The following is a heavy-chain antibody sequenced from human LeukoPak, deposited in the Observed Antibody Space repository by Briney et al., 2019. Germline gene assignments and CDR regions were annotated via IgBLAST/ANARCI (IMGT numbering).Heavy chain of an antibody. CDR1: GGSIDSYY. Sequence: SETLSLTCTVSGGSIDSYYWSWIRQPPGKGLEWIGYIYYTGSTEYHPSLKSRVTISLDTSKNQFSLKLTSVTAADAAVYYCARVYQSAEYYFDYWGQGNLVSVSS. CDR3: ARVYQSAEYYFDY. J-gene: IGHJ4*02. CDR2: IYYTGST. D-gene: IGHD2-2*01. V-gene: IGHV4-59*01.